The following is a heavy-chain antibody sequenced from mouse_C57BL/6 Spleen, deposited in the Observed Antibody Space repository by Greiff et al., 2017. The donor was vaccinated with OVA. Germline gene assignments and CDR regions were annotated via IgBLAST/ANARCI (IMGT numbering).Heavy chain of an antibody. CDR2: IDPSDSYT. Sequence: QVQLQQPGAELVRPGTSVKLSCKASGYTFTSYWMHWVKQRPGQGLEWIGVIDPSDSYTNYNQKFKGKATLTVDTSSSTAYMQLSSLTSEDSAVYYCVITTVVANWGQGTTLTVSS. V-gene: IGHV1-59*01. D-gene: IGHD1-1*01. CDR3: VITTVVAN. CDR1: GYTFTSYW. J-gene: IGHJ2*01.